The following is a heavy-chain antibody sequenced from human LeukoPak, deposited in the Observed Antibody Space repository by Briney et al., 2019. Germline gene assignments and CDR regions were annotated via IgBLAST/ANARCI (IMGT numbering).Heavy chain of an antibody. CDR3: ARGLGLFYY. D-gene: IGHD3-10*01. CDR1: GGSFSGYY. V-gene: IGHV4-34*01. CDR2: INHSGST. Sequence: SETLSLTCAVYGGSFSGYYWSWIRQPPGKGLEWIGEINHSGSTNYNPSLKSRVTISVDTSKNQFSLKLSSVTAADTAVYYCARGLGLFYYWGQGTLVTVSS. J-gene: IGHJ4*02.